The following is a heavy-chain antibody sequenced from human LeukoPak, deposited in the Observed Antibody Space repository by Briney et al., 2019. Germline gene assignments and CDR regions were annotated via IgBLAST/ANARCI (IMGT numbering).Heavy chain of an antibody. V-gene: IGHV1-18*01. D-gene: IGHD3-22*01. J-gene: IGHJ4*02. CDR1: GYTFTNYG. CDR2: ISAYNGNT. CDR3: ARDMYYDTSGYFDFDY. Sequence: ASVKVSCKASGYTFTNYGITWVRQAPGQGFEWMGWISAYNGNTNYAQKLQGRVTVTTDTSTSTGYMGLRSLTSDDTAVYYCARDMYYDTSGYFDFDYWGQGTLVTVSS.